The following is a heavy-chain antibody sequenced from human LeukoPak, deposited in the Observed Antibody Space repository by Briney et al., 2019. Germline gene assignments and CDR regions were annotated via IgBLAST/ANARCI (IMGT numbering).Heavy chain of an antibody. CDR1: GFTFRSYA. CDR3: ARGSPSSGWYWYVEY. J-gene: IGHJ4*02. CDR2: ISYDGSNK. Sequence: PGGSLRLSCAASGFTFRSYAMHWVRQAPGKGLEWVAVISYDGSNKYYADSVEGRFVISRDDSKNTLYMHLNSLRSEDTAVYFCARGSPSSGWYWYVEYWGQGTLISVSS. V-gene: IGHV3-30*09. D-gene: IGHD6-19*01.